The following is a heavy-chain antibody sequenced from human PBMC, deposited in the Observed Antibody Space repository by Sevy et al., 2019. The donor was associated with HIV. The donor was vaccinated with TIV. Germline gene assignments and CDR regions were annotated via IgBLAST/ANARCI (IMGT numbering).Heavy chain of an antibody. Sequence: GGSLRLSCAASGFTFSSYSMNWVRQAPGKGLEWVSSISSSSSYIYYADSVKGRFTISRDNAKNSLYLQMNSLRAEDTAVYYCARAANVDTATIYYFDYWGQGTLVTVSS. CDR1: GFTFSSYS. CDR2: ISSSSSYI. D-gene: IGHD5-18*01. V-gene: IGHV3-21*01. CDR3: ARAANVDTATIYYFDY. J-gene: IGHJ4*02.